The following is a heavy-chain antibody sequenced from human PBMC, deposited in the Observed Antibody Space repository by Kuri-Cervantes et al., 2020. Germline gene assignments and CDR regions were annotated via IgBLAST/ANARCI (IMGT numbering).Heavy chain of an antibody. J-gene: IGHJ6*03. D-gene: IGHD2-15*01. CDR2: IYPGDSDT. CDR3: ARHRYCSGGSCRTYYYYMDV. Sequence: GESLKISCKGSGYIFTSYWIGWVRQMPGKGLEWMGIIYPGDSDTRYSPSFQGQVTTSADKSISTAYLQWSSLKASDTAMYYCARHRYCSGGSCRTYYYYMDVWGKGTTVTVSS. V-gene: IGHV5-51*01. CDR1: GYIFTSYW.